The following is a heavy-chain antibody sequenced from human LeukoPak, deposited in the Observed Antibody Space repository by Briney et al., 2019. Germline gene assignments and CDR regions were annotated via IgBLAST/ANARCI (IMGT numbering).Heavy chain of an antibody. V-gene: IGHV3-30*18. CDR2: ISYDGSNK. Sequence: GGSLRLSCAASGFTFSSYAMSWVRQAPGKGLEWVAVISYDGSNKYYADSVKGRFTISRDNSKNTMYLQMNSLRAEDTAVYYCAKSMDILTGYLWSLDYWGQGTLVTVSS. D-gene: IGHD3-9*01. J-gene: IGHJ4*02. CDR1: GFTFSSYA. CDR3: AKSMDILTGYLWSLDY.